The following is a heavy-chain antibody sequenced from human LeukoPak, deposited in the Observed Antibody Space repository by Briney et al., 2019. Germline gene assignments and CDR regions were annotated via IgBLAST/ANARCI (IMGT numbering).Heavy chain of an antibody. J-gene: IGHJ4*02. D-gene: IGHD4-11*01. CDR3: AADLPYSNYGPLDY. CDR1: GFSFTNSA. Sequence: ASVTVSCKDSGFSFTNSAMQWVRQARGQRLEWIGWIVVGSGNTNYAQKFQERVTITRDASTSTAYLELSSLRSEDTAVYFCAADLPYSNYGPLDYWGQGTLVTVSS. V-gene: IGHV1-58*02. CDR2: IVVGSGNT.